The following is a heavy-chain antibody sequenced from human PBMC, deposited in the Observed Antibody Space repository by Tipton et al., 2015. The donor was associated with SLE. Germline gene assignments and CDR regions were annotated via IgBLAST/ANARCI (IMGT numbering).Heavy chain of an antibody. V-gene: IGHV3-30*04. D-gene: IGHD4-23*01. CDR3: ARDFFGGNSGWFDP. CDR1: GLSLSGYA. CDR2: ISYDGGDK. J-gene: IGHJ5*02. Sequence: RSLRLSCSASGLSLSGYALHWVRQAPGKGLEWVALISYDGGDKYYPDSVRGRFTISRDDSKNTLYLQMDSLRADDTAIYYCARDFFGGNSGWFDPWGQGTQVTVSS.